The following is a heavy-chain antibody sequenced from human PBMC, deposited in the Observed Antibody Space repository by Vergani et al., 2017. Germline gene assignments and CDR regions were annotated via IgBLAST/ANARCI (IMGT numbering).Heavy chain of an antibody. CDR1: GGSFSGYY. CDR2: INHSGST. CDR3: ASRPDSGYGRDY. V-gene: IGHV4-34*01. Sequence: QVQLPQWGAGLLKPSETLSLTCAVYGGSFSGYYWSWIRQPPGKGLEWIGEINHSGSTNYNPSNKSRVNISVDTSKNQFSLKLSCVTAADTAVYYCASRPDSGYGRDYWGQGTLVTVSS. J-gene: IGHJ4*02. D-gene: IGHD5-12*01.